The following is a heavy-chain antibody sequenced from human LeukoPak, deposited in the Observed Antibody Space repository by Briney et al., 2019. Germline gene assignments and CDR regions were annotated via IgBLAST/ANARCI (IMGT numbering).Heavy chain of an antibody. D-gene: IGHD6-13*01. CDR1: GFTFSTYW. V-gene: IGHV3-74*01. J-gene: IGHJ4*02. Sequence: HPGGSLRLSCAASGFTFSTYWMHWVRQAPGKGLVWVSRINSDESSTSYADSVKGRFTISRDNAKNTLDLQMNSLRAEDTAMYYCARGFSQGQQLTLGYWGQGTLVTVSS. CDR3: ARGFSQGQQLTLGY. CDR2: INSDESST.